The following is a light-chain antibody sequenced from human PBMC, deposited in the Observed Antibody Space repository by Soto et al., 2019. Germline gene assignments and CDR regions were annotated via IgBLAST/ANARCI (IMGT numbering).Light chain of an antibody. CDR2: GAS. CDR3: QQYNNWPPYT. CDR1: VSVSSN. V-gene: IGKV3-15*01. J-gene: IGKJ2*01. Sequence: IVMTQSPATLSVSPGDRTTLSCRTSVSVSSNLAWYQQKPGQAPRLLIYGASTRATGIPARFSGSGSGTEFTLTISSPQSEDFAVYYCQQYNNWPPYTFGQGTKLEIK.